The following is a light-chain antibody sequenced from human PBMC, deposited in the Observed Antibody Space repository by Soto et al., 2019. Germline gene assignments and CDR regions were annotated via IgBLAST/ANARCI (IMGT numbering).Light chain of an antibody. CDR3: QQYKNWPRT. J-gene: IGKJ1*01. CDR2: GAS. V-gene: IGKV3-15*01. CDR1: QSVSSN. Sequence: EIVMTQSPATLSVSPGERATLSCRASQSVSSNLAWYQQKPGQAPRLLIYGASTRATGIPAMFSGSGSGTEFTLTISILQSEDFAVYYCQQYKNWPRTFGQGNKVEIK.